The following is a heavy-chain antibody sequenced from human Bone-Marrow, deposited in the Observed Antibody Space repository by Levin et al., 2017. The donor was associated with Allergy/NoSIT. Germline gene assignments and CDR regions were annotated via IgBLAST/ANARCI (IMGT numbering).Heavy chain of an antibody. CDR3: ARQSGFSGSLDY. Sequence: SETLSLTCNVSADSINSGSYYWTWIRQPAGKGLEWIGRIYTRGSPNYNPSLKSRITISLDTSKNHFSLNLHSATAADTGMYYCARQSGFSGSLDYWGHGALVTVSS. CDR2: IYTRGSP. V-gene: IGHV4-61*02. CDR1: ADSINSGSYY. J-gene: IGHJ4*01. D-gene: IGHD5-12*01.